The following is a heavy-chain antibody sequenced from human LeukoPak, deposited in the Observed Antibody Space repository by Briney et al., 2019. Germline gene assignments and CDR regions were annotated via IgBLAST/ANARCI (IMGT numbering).Heavy chain of an antibody. Sequence: GSLRLSCAASGFTFSSYAMHWVRQPPGKGLEWIGSMFFGGRTFYSPSLKSRVTISVDTSKNQYSLRLKSVTAADTAVYYCAGHALVTSISTYNWIDPWGQGTLVTVSS. CDR1: GFTFSSYAMH. CDR2: MFFGGRT. J-gene: IGHJ5*02. CDR3: AGHALVTSISTYNWIDP. V-gene: IGHV4-39*01. D-gene: IGHD2-21*02.